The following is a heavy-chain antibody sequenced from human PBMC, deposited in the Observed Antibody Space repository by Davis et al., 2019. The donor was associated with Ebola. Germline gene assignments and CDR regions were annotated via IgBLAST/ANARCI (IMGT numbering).Heavy chain of an antibody. CDR1: GYTLTRYG. D-gene: IGHD3-10*01. CDR2: ISAYNGNT. J-gene: IGHJ5*02. Sequence: AASVKVSCKASGYTLTRYGISWVRQAPGQGLEWMGWISAYNGNTNYAQNLQGRVTMTTDTSTSTAHMEVRSLRYDDTAVYYCARAVTMVLPSGWFDPWGQGTLVTVSS. V-gene: IGHV1-18*01. CDR3: ARAVTMVLPSGWFDP.